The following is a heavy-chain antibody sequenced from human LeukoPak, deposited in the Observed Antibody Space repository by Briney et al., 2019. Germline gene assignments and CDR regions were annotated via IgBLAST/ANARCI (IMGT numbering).Heavy chain of an antibody. Sequence: GGTLRLSCAASGFTFSSYGMSWVRQAPGKGLEWVSGISGSGGTTYYADSVKGRFTISRDNSKITLYLQMNSLRAEDTAVYYCAKVRANRFASFDYWGQGTLVTVSS. CDR1: GFTFSSYG. CDR2: ISGSGGTT. CDR3: AKVRANRFASFDY. V-gene: IGHV3-23*01. J-gene: IGHJ4*02. D-gene: IGHD1/OR15-1a*01.